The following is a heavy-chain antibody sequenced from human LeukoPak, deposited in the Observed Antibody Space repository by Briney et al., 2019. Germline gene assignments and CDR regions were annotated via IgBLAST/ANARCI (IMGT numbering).Heavy chain of an antibody. V-gene: IGHV4-34*01. CDR1: GGSFSGYY. CDR2: INHSGST. Sequence: SETLSLTCAVYGGSFSGYYWSWIRQPPGKGLEWIGEINHSGSTNYNPPLKSRVTISVDTSKNQFSLKLSSVTAADTAAYYCARLNGGYWGQGTLVTVSS. J-gene: IGHJ4*02. D-gene: IGHD1-1*01. CDR3: ARLNGGY.